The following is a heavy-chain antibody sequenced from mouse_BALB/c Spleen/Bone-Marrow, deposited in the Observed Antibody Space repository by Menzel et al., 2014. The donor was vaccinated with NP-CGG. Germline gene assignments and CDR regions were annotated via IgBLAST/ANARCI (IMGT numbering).Heavy chain of an antibody. D-gene: IGHD2-2*01. Sequence: EVKVVESGGGLVQPGGSLRLSCATSGFTFTDYYMSWVRQPPGKALEWLGFIRNKANGYTTEYSASVKGRFTISRDNSQNILYLQMNTLRAEDSASEYCERDINYGCYWYFDVWGAGTTVTVSS. CDR2: IRNKANGYTT. CDR1: GFTFTDYY. V-gene: IGHV7-3*02. J-gene: IGHJ1*01. CDR3: ERDINYGCYWYFDV.